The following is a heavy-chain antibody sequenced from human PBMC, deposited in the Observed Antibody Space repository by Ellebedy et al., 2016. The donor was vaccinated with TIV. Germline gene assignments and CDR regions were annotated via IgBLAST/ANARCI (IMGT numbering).Heavy chain of an antibody. J-gene: IGHJ3*02. D-gene: IGHD2-21*01. Sequence: GESLKISCAASGFTVNNYGIHWVRQAPGKGLEWVAVISYDGSKKNYVDSVKGRFTISRDNSKQTLFLEMNSLRVEDTAVYYCAKADGVLWFGRFTNDAFDIWGQGTMVTVSS. V-gene: IGHV3-30*18. CDR3: AKADGVLWFGRFTNDAFDI. CDR2: ISYDGSKK. CDR1: GFTVNNYG.